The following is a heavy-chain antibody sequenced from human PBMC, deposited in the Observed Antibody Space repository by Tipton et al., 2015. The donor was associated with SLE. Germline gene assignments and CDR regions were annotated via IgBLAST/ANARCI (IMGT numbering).Heavy chain of an antibody. CDR3: ARDRYSGSYEGYFDY. Sequence: RSLRLSCAASGFTFSSYAMHWVRQAPGMGLEWVAVISYDGSNKYYADSVKGRFTISRDNSKNTLYLQMNSLRAEDTAVYYCARDRYSGSYEGYFDYWGQGTLVTVSS. CDR2: ISYDGSNK. CDR1: GFTFSSYA. J-gene: IGHJ4*02. D-gene: IGHD1-26*01. V-gene: IGHV3-30*04.